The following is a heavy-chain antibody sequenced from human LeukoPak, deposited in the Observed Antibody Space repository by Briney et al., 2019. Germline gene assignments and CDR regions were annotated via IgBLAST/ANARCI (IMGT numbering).Heavy chain of an antibody. Sequence: GGSLRLSCAASGFTYSNYRMSWVRQAPGKGLEWVANIKQDGSEEYYVDSVKGRFTISRDNAKNSLYLQMSSLRAEDTAVYYCAKDNRAYYGSGSYYIDYWGQGTLVTVSS. D-gene: IGHD3-10*01. CDR3: AKDNRAYYGSGSYYIDY. CDR2: IKQDGSEE. V-gene: IGHV3-7*03. J-gene: IGHJ4*02. CDR1: GFTYSNYR.